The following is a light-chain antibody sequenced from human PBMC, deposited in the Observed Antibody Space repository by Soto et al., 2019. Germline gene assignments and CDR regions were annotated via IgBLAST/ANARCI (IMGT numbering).Light chain of an antibody. Sequence: QSALTQPASVSGSPGQSITISCTGTSSDVGGYNYVSWYQQHPGKAPKLMIYDVSNRPSGVSNRFSGSKSGNTASLTISGLQAEDEADYHCSSYTSSSTLVVFGGGTKLPVL. J-gene: IGLJ2*01. CDR1: SSDVGGYNY. V-gene: IGLV2-14*01. CDR2: DVS. CDR3: SSYTSSSTLVV.